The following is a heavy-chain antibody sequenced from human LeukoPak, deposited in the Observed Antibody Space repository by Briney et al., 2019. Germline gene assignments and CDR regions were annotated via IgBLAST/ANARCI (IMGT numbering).Heavy chain of an antibody. V-gene: IGHV3-21*01. J-gene: IGHJ4*02. CDR2: ISSSSSYI. Sequence: PGGSLRLSCAASGFTFSSYSMNWVRQAPGKGLEWVSSISSSSSYIYYADSVKGRFTISRDNAKNSLYLQMNSLRAEDTAVYYCARRVKGYVWGSYQDYWGQGTLVTVSS. CDR1: GFTFSSYS. D-gene: IGHD3-16*02. CDR3: ARRVKGYVWGSYQDY.